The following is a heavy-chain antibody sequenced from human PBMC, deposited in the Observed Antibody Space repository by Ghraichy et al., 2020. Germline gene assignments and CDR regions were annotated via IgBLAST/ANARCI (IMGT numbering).Heavy chain of an antibody. J-gene: IGHJ4*02. CDR2: ISSNGGIT. CDR1: GFTFSSYA. CDR3: VKDLGWDWTTVTPYFDY. Sequence: GGSLRLSCSASGFTFSSYAMHWVRQAPGKGLEHVSGISSNGGITYYADSVRGRFIISRDNSKNTLFLQMSSLRAEDTALYYCVKDLGWDWTTVTPYFDYWGQGTLVTVSS. D-gene: IGHD4-11*01. V-gene: IGHV3-64D*06.